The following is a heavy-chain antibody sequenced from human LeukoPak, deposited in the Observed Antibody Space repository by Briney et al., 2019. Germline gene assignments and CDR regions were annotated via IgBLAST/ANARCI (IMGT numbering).Heavy chain of an antibody. J-gene: IGHJ4*02. D-gene: IGHD4-17*01. V-gene: IGHV3-48*04. CDR2: ITSSSSAI. CDR3: ARDDGDYVPKYFDY. Sequence: GGSLRLSCAASGFTFSSSSMNWVRQAPGKGLEWVSYITSSSSAIYYADSVKGRFTISRDHAKSSLYLQMNSLRAEDTAVYYCARDDGDYVPKYFDYWGRGTLVTVSS. CDR1: GFTFSSSS.